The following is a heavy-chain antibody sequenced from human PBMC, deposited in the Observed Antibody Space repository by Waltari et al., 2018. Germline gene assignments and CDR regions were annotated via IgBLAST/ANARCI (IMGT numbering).Heavy chain of an antibody. J-gene: IGHJ4*02. CDR3: AKSVGALDY. Sequence: EVQLLESGGGLVQPGGSLRLSCAASGFTFSSYAMSWVRQAPGKGLEWVSVIYSGGSTYYADSVKGRFTISRDNSKNTLYLQMNSLRAEDTAVYYCAKSVGALDYWGQGTLVTVSS. CDR2: IYSGGST. CDR1: GFTFSSYA. V-gene: IGHV3-23*03. D-gene: IGHD1-26*01.